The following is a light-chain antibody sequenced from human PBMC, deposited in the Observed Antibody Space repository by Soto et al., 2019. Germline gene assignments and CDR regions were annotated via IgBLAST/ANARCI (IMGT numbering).Light chain of an antibody. CDR3: QQYNSYSQT. V-gene: IGKV1-5*01. J-gene: IGKJ1*01. CDR2: DVS. CDR1: QSISSW. Sequence: DIQMTQSPSTLSASVGDRVTITCRASQSISSWLAWYQQKPGRAPKPLIYDVSSLEGGVPSRFSGSGSGTEFTLTISSLQPDDFATYYCQQYNSYSQTFGQGTKVDIK.